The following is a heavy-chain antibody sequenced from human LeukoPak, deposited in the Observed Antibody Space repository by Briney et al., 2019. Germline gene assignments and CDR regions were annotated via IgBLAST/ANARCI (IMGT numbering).Heavy chain of an antibody. V-gene: IGHV6-1*01. CDR2: TYYRSQQWHS. D-gene: IGHD3-3*01. CDR1: GDSASSNGAS. J-gene: IGHJ4*02. CDR3: GRETDFGVVTN. Sequence: SQTLSLTCAISGDSASSNGASWNWIRQSPSRGLEWLGRTYYRSQQWHSDYAPSMKGRITPNPDTSKNQFSLHLNSMTPEDTAVYYCGRETDFGVVTNWGQGTLVTVSS.